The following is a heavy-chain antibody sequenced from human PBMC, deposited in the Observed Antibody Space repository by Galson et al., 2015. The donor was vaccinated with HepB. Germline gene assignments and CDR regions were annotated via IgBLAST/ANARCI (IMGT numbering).Heavy chain of an antibody. J-gene: IGHJ4*02. V-gene: IGHV1-46*01. CDR1: GYTFTSYY. Sequence: SVKVSCKASGYTFTSYYMHWVRQAPGQGLEWMGIINPSGGSTSYAQKFQGRVTMTRDTSTSTVYMELSSLRSEDTAVYYCARVPIVVVNWDWYFDYWGQGTLVTVSS. CDR2: INPSGGST. D-gene: IGHD3-22*01. CDR3: ARVPIVVVNWDWYFDY.